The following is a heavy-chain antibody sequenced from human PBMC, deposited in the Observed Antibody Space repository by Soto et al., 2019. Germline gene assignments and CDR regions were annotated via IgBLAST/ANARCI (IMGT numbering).Heavy chain of an antibody. D-gene: IGHD6-19*01. Sequence: QVQLVESGGGVVQPGMSLRLSCVASGFTFSDYGMHWVRQAPGKGLEWVAVISYNGGNIYYGDSVKGRFTISRDNSKNTLYLQMNSLSAEDTAVYYCGKVVLGIVSVACPCDSWGQGTLVSVSS. CDR1: GFTFSDYG. CDR2: ISYNGGNI. J-gene: IGHJ4*02. CDR3: GKVVLGIVSVACPCDS. V-gene: IGHV3-30*18.